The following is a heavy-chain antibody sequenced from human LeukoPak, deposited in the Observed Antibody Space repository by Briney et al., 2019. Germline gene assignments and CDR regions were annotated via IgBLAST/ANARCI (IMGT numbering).Heavy chain of an antibody. J-gene: IGHJ4*02. D-gene: IGHD3-22*01. Sequence: PSETLSLTCTVSGGSISSSSYYWGWIRQPPGKGLEWIGEIYHSGRGNTNYNPSLKSRATTSIDNAKNQFSLKLSSVTAADTAVYYCARDSSGYYFYYFDYWGQGTLVTVSS. CDR1: GGSISSSSYY. V-gene: IGHV4-39*07. CDR2: IYHSGRGNT. CDR3: ARDSSGYYFYYFDY.